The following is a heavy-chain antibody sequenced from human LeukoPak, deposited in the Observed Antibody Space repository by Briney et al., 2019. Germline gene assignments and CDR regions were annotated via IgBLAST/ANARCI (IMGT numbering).Heavy chain of an antibody. CDR2: INPNSGGT. D-gene: IGHD7-27*01. CDR1: GYTLTGYY. Sequence: ASVKVSCKASGYTLTGYYMHWVRQAPGQGPEWMGWINPNSGGTNYAQKFQGRVTMARDTSISTAYMDRSRLRSNDTAVYYCARDGDAGPFDIWGQGTMVTVSS. CDR3: ARDGDAGPFDI. V-gene: IGHV1-2*02. J-gene: IGHJ3*02.